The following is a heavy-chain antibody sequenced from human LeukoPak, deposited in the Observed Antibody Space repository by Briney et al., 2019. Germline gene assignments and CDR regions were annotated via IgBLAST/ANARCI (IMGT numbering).Heavy chain of an antibody. Sequence: SETLSLTCAVYGESFSGYYWSWIRQPPGKGLEWIGDINHSGSTNYNPSLKSRVTISVDTSKNQFSLNLNSVTAADTAVYYCARGGGRDFDYWGQGTLVTVSS. V-gene: IGHV4-34*01. J-gene: IGHJ4*02. CDR2: INHSGST. CDR1: GESFSGYY. CDR3: ARGGGRDFDY. D-gene: IGHD2-15*01.